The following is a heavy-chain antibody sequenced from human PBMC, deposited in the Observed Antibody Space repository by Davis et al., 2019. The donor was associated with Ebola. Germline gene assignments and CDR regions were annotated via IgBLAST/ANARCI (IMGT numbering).Heavy chain of an antibody. J-gene: IGHJ3*02. CDR2: INPNDGRT. CDR3: AKDTSNIWFDI. CDR1: GYTFTNYY. D-gene: IGHD1-26*01. V-gene: IGHV1-46*01. Sequence: AASVKVSCKASGYTFTNYYMHWVRQAPGQGLEWMGMINPNDGRTIYAQKFQGRVTVTRDTSTTTVYMDLSSLRVEDTAIYYCAKDTSNIWFDIWGQGTNVTVSS.